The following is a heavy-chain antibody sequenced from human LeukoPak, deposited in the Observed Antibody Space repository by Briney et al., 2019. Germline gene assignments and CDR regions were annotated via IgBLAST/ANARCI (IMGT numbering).Heavy chain of an antibody. D-gene: IGHD4/OR15-4a*01. CDR3: ARRAGAYSHPYDY. J-gene: IGHJ4*02. CDR1: EFSVGSNY. CDR2: IYSGGST. Sequence: GGSLRLSCAASEFSVGSNYMTWVRQAPGKGLEWVSLIYSGGSTYYADSVKGRFTISRDNSKNTLYLQMNSLRAEDTAVYYCARRAGAYSHPYDYGGQGTLVTVSS. V-gene: IGHV3-66*04.